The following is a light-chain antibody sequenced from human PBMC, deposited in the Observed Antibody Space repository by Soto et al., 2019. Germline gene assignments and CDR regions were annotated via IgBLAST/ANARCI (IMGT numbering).Light chain of an antibody. V-gene: IGKV3-15*01. CDR2: GAS. Sequence: EVVMTQSPATLSVSPGERATLSCRASQSVSSNLAWYQQNRGQAPRLLIYGASTRATGVPARFSGSGSGTEFTLTISSLQSEDFAVYYCQQYNNWPPWTFGQGTKVEIK. CDR1: QSVSSN. CDR3: QQYNNWPPWT. J-gene: IGKJ1*01.